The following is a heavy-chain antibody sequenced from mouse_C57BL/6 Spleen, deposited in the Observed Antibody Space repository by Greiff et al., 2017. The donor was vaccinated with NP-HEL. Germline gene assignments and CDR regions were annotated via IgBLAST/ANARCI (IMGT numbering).Heavy chain of an antibody. Sequence: VQLVESGPELVKPGASVKISCKASGYAFSSSWMNWVKQRPGKGLEWIGRIYPGDGDTNYNGKFKGKATLTADKSSSTAYMQLSSLTSEDSAVYFCARGRGYYEEGAMDYWGQGTSVTVSS. J-gene: IGHJ4*01. CDR1: GYAFSSSW. CDR3: ARGRGYYEEGAMDY. V-gene: IGHV1-82*01. CDR2: IYPGDGDT. D-gene: IGHD2-3*01.